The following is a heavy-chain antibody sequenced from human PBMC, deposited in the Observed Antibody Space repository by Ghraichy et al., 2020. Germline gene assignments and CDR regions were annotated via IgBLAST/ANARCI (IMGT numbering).Heavy chain of an antibody. V-gene: IGHV3-7*03. CDR2: IKQDGSEK. CDR1: GFTFSSYW. D-gene: IGHD5/OR15-5a*01. Sequence: GGSLRLSCAASGFTFSSYWMSWVRQAPGKGLEWVANIKQDGSEKYYVDSVKGRFTISRDNAKNSLYLQMNSLRAEDTAVYYCAREVSRSFRLLFDYWGQGTLVTVSS. J-gene: IGHJ4*02. CDR3: AREVSRSFRLLFDY.